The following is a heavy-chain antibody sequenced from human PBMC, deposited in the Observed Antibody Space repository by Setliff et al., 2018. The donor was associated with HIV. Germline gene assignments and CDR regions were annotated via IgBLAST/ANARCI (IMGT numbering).Heavy chain of an antibody. CDR3: ATEEGTTVHRIGF. V-gene: IGHV4-31*03. J-gene: IGHJ4*02. CDR1: GGSISSGGYY. CDR2: IYYSGST. D-gene: IGHD4-17*01. Sequence: SQTLSLTCTVSGGSISSGGYYWSWIRHRPEKGLEWFGYIYYSGSTYYNPSRKSRVTISVDTSKNQFALKLGSVTAADTAVYYCATEEGTTVHRIGFWGQGTLVTVSS.